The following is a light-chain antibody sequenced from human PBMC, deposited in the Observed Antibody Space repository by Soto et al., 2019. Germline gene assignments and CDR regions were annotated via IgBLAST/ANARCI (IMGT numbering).Light chain of an antibody. CDR3: SSYTSSSPDVV. V-gene: IGLV2-14*01. CDR2: DVS. Sequence: QSVLTQPASVSGSPGQSITISCTGTSSDVGGYNYVSWYQQHPGKAPKLMIYDVSNRPSGVSKRFSGSKSGNTASLTISGLQAEDEADYYCSSYTSSSPDVVFGGGTKLTVL. J-gene: IGLJ2*01. CDR1: SSDVGGYNY.